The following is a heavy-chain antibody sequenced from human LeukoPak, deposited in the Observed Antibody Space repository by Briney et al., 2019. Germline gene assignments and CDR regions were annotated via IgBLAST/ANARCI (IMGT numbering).Heavy chain of an antibody. CDR2: INPNSGGT. V-gene: IGHV1-2*02. D-gene: IGHD3-3*02. J-gene: IGHJ4*02. Sequence: ASVKVSCKASGYTFTGYYMHWVRQAPGQGLEWMGWINPNSGGTNYAQKFQGRVTMTRDTSISTAYTELSRLRSDDTAVYYCARDGKGVGFFEWHHDYWGQGTLVTASS. CDR1: GYTFTGYY. CDR3: ARDGKGVGFFEWHHDY.